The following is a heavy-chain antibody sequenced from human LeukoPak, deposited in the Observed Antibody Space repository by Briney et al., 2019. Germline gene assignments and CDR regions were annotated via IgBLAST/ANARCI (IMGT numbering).Heavy chain of an antibody. D-gene: IGHD6-6*01. CDR3: ARDRPSYQYSSSSPDY. V-gene: IGHV1-2*02. CDR2: INPNSGGT. Sequence: APMKVSCKASGGTFRSYAISWVRQAPGQGLEWVGWINPNSGGTNYAQKFQGRVTMTRDTSISTAYMELSRLRSDDTAVYYCARDRPSYQYSSSSPDYWGQGTLVTVSS. CDR1: GGTFRSYA. J-gene: IGHJ4*02.